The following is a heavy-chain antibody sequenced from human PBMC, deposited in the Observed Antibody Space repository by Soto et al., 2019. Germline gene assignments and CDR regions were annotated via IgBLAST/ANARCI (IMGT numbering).Heavy chain of an antibody. CDR2: ISGSGGST. D-gene: IGHD6-13*01. J-gene: IGHJ4*02. CDR3: AKDLDAPKIAAAGTSDY. CDR1: GFKCGGFA. Sequence: AAFGFKCGGFAMRWVLQNKGKGLEWVSAISGSGGSTYYADSVKGRFTISRDNSKNTLYLQMNSLRAEDTAVYYCAKDLDAPKIAAAGTSDYWGQGTLVTVSS. V-gene: IGHV3-23*01.